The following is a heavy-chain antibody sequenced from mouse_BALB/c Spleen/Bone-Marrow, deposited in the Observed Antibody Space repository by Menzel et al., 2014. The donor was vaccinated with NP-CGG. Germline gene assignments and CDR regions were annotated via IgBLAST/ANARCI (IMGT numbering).Heavy chain of an antibody. V-gene: IGHV1-69*01. CDR3: ARGGHDFSLDY. CDR1: GYTFTDNW. Sequence: VQLVESGAELGMPGASVKMSCKASGYTFTDNWIYWVKQRPGQGPEWIGAIDTSDSYTNYNQKFMGKASLTVDASSSTAYVQVSSLTSDDSAVYYCARGGHDFSLDYWGQGTSVTVSS. D-gene: IGHD2-4*01. CDR2: IDTSDSYT. J-gene: IGHJ4*01.